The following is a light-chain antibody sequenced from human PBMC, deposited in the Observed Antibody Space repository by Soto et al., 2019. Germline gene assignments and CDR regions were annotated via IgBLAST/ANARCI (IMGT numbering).Light chain of an antibody. J-gene: IGKJ5*01. CDR2: GAS. CDR3: QQYDNSPIT. CDR1: QSVSSF. V-gene: IGKV3-20*01. Sequence: EIVLTQSPATLSLSPGERATLSCRASQSVSSFLAWYQQKPGQAPRLLIYGASSRATGIPDRFSGTGSETDFTLTISRLEPEDFAVYYCQQYDNSPITFGQGTRREIK.